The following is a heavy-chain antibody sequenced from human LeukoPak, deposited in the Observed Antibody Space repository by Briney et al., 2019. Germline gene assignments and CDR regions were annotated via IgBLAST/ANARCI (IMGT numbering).Heavy chain of an antibody. Sequence: ASVKVSCKASGYTFTSYGISWARQAPGQGLEWMGWISAYNGNTNYAQKLQGRVTMTTDTSTSTAYMELRSLRSDDTAVYYCARVRRYYYDSSGYYSLDYWGQGTLVTVSS. D-gene: IGHD3-22*01. CDR2: ISAYNGNT. V-gene: IGHV1-18*01. CDR3: ARVRRYYYDSSGYYSLDY. CDR1: GYTFTSYG. J-gene: IGHJ4*02.